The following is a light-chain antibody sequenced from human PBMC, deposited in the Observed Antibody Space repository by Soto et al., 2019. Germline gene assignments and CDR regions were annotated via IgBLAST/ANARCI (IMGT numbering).Light chain of an antibody. J-gene: IGLJ3*02. V-gene: IGLV2-11*01. CDR3: CSYAGSYTWM. Sequence: QSALTQPRSVSGSPGQSVTISCTGTSSDVGGYNYVSWYQHHPGKAPKVIIFDVSKRPSGVPDRFSGSKSGNTASLTISGLQAEDEADYYCCSYAGSYTWMFGGGTKLTV. CDR2: DVS. CDR1: SSDVGGYNY.